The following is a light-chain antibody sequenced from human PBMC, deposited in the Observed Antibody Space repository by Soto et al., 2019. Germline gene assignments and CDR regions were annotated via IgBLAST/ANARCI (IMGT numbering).Light chain of an antibody. CDR3: QSYDSNLSGSL. CDR1: SSDVGGYNY. CDR2: EVT. Sequence: QSALTQPASVSGSPGQSITISCTGTSSDVGGYNYVSWYQQHPGKAPKLMIYEVTKRPSGVPDRFSGSKSGTSASLAITGLQGEDEGDYYCQSYDSNLSGSLFGGGTKLTVL. V-gene: IGLV2-14*01. J-gene: IGLJ2*01.